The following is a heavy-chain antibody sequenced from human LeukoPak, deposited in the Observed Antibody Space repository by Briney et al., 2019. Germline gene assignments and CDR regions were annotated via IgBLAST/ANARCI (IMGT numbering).Heavy chain of an antibody. D-gene: IGHD2-15*01. CDR1: GGSISSSSYY. V-gene: IGHV4-39*01. CDR3: ARIGLYYFDY. Sequence: NASETVSLTCTVSGGSISSSSYYWGWIRQPPGKGLEWIGSIYYSGSTYYNPSLKSRVTISVDTSKNQFSLKLSSVTAADTAVYYCARIGLYYFDYWGQGTLVTVSS. CDR2: IYYSGST. J-gene: IGHJ4*02.